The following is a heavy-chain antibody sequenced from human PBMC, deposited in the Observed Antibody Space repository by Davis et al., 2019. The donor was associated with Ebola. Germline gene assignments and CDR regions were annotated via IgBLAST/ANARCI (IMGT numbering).Heavy chain of an antibody. CDR1: GFTFSSYA. Sequence: PGGSLRLSCAASGFTFSSYAMSWVRQAPGKGLEWVSSISSSSSYIYYADSVKGRFTISRDNAKNSLYLQMNSLRAEDTAVYYCARDLFKSVVRYGMDVWGQGTTVTVSS. V-gene: IGHV3-21*01. CDR3: ARDLFKSVVRYGMDV. J-gene: IGHJ6*02. D-gene: IGHD2-21*01. CDR2: ISSSSSYI.